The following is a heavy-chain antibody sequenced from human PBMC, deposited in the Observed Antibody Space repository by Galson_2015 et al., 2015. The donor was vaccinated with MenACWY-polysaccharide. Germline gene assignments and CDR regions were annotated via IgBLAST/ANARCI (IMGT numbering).Heavy chain of an antibody. CDR1: GFTFNKFW. CDR2: INKDGSEK. Sequence: SLRLSCAASGFTFNKFWMHWVRQAPGKGLEWVDDINKDGSEKHYLGSVTGRFIISRDNTDNSVFLQVNSLRAEDTAVYYCARDAMLGVDSDYWGQGTLVTVSS. D-gene: IGHD2-21*02. V-gene: IGHV3-7*01. J-gene: IGHJ4*02. CDR3: ARDAMLGVDSDY.